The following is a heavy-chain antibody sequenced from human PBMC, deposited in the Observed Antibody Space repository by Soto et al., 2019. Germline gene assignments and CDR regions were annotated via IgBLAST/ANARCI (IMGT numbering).Heavy chain of an antibody. D-gene: IGHD2-21*02. CDR1: GGTFSNDA. V-gene: IGHV1-69*06. Sequence: QVHLLQSGAEVKKPGSSVKVSCKASGGTFSNDAVSWLRQAPGQGLEWMGGITPFFDTPSYAQRFQGRRTISADTSTTTVYMELRGLRFEDTASYYCAREVVTETTLGYFDYWGQGALVTVSS. CDR2: ITPFFDTP. CDR3: AREVVTETTLGYFDY. J-gene: IGHJ4*02.